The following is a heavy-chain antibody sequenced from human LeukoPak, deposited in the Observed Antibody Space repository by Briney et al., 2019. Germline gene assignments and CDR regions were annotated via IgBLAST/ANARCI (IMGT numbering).Heavy chain of an antibody. D-gene: IGHD3-16*02. CDR2: IYYSGST. J-gene: IGHJ5*02. CDR3: ARPNYDYAWGSYRPGLFDP. Sequence: PSETLSLTCTVSGGSISSSSYYWGWIRQPPGKGLEWIGSIYYSGSTYYNPSTKSRVTISVDTSKNQFSLKLSSVTAADTSVYYCARPNYDYAWGSYRPGLFDPWGQGTLVTVSS. V-gene: IGHV4-39*01. CDR1: GGSISSSSYY.